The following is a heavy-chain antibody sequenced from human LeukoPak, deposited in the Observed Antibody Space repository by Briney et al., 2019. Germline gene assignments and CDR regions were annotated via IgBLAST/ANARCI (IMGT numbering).Heavy chain of an antibody. CDR2: INTYTRGT. Sequence: GGSLTLPCAASGFTFTEYWMHWARQATGKGLVWVSIINTYTRGTYYADSVKGRFTIPRDNAKNTLYLQMNSLRAEDTAVYYCARAGAYHFDYWGQGTLVTVSS. D-gene: IGHD3-16*01. CDR1: GFTFTEYW. V-gene: IGHV3-74*01. J-gene: IGHJ4*02. CDR3: ARAGAYHFDY.